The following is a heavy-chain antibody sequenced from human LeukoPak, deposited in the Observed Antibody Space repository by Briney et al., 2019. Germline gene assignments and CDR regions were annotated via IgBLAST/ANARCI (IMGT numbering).Heavy chain of an antibody. J-gene: IGHJ6*03. CDR1: GFTFSSYS. Sequence: GGSLRLSCAASGFTFSSYSMNWVRQAPGKGLEWVSSISSSSSYIYYADSVKGRFTISRDNAKNSLYLQMNSLRAEDTAVYYCASLPRYYYYMDVWGKGTTVTVSS. CDR3: ASLPRYYYYMDV. V-gene: IGHV3-21*01. CDR2: ISSSSSYI.